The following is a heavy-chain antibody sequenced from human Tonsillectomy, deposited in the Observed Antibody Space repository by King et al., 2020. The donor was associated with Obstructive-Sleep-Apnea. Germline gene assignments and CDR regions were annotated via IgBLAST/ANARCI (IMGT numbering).Heavy chain of an antibody. CDR1: GLTFSSYA. D-gene: IGHD2-21*02. Sequence: VQLVESGGGLVQPGGSLRLSCSASGLTFSSYAMHWVRQAPGRGLEYLSGISSNGGSTYYADSVKGRFTISRDNSKNTLYFQMSSLRAEDTAVYYCVKEGCSGGDCFYYFDYWGQGTLVTVSS. CDR3: VKEGCSGGDCFYYFDY. V-gene: IGHV3-64D*06. CDR2: ISSNGGST. J-gene: IGHJ4*02.